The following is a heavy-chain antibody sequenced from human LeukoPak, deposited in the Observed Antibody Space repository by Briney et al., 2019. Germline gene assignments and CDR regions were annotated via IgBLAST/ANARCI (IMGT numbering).Heavy chain of an antibody. Sequence: KPSETLSLTCTVSGGSISSYYWSWIRQPPGKGLEGIGYIYYSGSTNYNPSLKSRVTISVDTSKNQFSLKLSSVTAADTAVYYCARVLFLGYCSSTSCYDDAFDIWGQGTMVTVSS. CDR1: GGSISSYY. CDR3: ARVLFLGYCSSTSCYDDAFDI. CDR2: IYYSGST. V-gene: IGHV4-59*01. D-gene: IGHD2-2*01. J-gene: IGHJ3*02.